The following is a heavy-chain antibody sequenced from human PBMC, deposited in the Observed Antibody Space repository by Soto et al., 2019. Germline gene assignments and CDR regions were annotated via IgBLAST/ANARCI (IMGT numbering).Heavy chain of an antibody. Sequence: GGSLRLSCAASGFTFSSYGMHWVRQAPGKGLEWVAVISYDGSNKYYADSVKGRFTIPRDNSKNTLYLQMNSLRAEDTAVYYCAKDSDIVVVVAATRGMDVWGQGTTVTVSS. CDR3: AKDSDIVVVVAATRGMDV. CDR2: ISYDGSNK. V-gene: IGHV3-30*18. J-gene: IGHJ6*02. D-gene: IGHD2-15*01. CDR1: GFTFSSYG.